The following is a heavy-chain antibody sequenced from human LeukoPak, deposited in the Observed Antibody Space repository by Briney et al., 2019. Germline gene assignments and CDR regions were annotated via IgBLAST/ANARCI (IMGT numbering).Heavy chain of an antibody. J-gene: IGHJ4*02. Sequence: PGGSLKLSCAASGFTFSGSAMHWVRQAPGKGLEWVAVISSDGNSKNFALSVKGRFAISRDNSKNTLFLQMNNLRSEDTALYYCVSPTADYPFLYYFDSWGQGTLVTVSS. CDR3: VSPTADYPFLYYFDS. CDR1: GFTFSGSA. V-gene: IGHV3-30*09. D-gene: IGHD5-12*01. CDR2: ISSDGNSK.